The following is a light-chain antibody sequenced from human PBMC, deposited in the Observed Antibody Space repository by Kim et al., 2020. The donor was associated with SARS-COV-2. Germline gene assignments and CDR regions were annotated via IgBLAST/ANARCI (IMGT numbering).Light chain of an antibody. CDR3: QHRRNWPLT. V-gene: IGKV3-11*01. Sequence: SLSPGERATLSCRASQSVSSYLAWYQQKPGQAPRLLIYEASNRATGIPARFSGSGSGTDFTLTISSLEPEDFAIYYCQHRRNWPLTFGGGTKLEI. J-gene: IGKJ4*01. CDR1: QSVSSY. CDR2: EAS.